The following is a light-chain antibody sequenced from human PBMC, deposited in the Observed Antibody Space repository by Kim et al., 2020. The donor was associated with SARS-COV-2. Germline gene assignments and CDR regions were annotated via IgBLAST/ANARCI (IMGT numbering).Light chain of an antibody. J-gene: IGLJ2*01. CDR1: NPRGSY. CDR3: SSRDSNDNQLV. Sequence: LCQTVRITCHGDNPRGSYASWCQQMPGQAPVLVIYGENNRPAGFPDRFSGSTSGSTASLTITGAQAEDEADYYCSSRDSNDNQLVFGGGTKLTVL. CDR2: GEN. V-gene: IGLV3-19*01.